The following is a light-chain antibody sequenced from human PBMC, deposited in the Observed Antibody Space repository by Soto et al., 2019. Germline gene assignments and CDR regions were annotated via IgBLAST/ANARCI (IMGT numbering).Light chain of an antibody. J-gene: IGLJ2*01. CDR1: SSDIGGYNY. V-gene: IGLV2-14*03. CDR3: SSYRTTGVV. CDR2: DVS. Sequence: QSVLTQPASVSGSPGQSITISCTGTSSDIGGYNYVSWYQQHPGKAPKLMIYDVSNRPSGVPNRFSGSKSGYTASLTIFGLQAEYEADYYCSSYRTTGVVFGGGTKVTVL.